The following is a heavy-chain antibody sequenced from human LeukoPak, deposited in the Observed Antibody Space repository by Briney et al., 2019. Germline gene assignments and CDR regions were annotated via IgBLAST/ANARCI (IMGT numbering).Heavy chain of an antibody. CDR2: INNNGSQK. CDR1: GFTFSSYW. CDR3: ARDPTVTNFHDAFDI. V-gene: IGHV3-7*05. Sequence: PGGSLRLSCTASGFTFSSYWMSWVRQAPGKGLEWVATINNNGSQKEYVESVQGRFTISRDNAKNSLYLHMNRLRAEDTAVYYCARDPTVTNFHDAFDIWGQGTLVTVS. J-gene: IGHJ3*02. D-gene: IGHD4-17*01.